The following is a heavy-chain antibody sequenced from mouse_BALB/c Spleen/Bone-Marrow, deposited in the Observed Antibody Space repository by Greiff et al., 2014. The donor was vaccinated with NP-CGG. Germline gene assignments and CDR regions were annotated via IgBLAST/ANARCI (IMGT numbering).Heavy chain of an antibody. CDR2: IPPGSGTT. J-gene: IGHJ3*01. V-gene: IGHV1S41*01. CDR3: ARGSYYYGSSSPGFAY. D-gene: IGHD1-1*01. Sequence: DLVKPGASVKLSCKASGYTFTSYWINWLKQRPGQGLEWIGRIPPGSGTTYYNEMFKGKATLTVDTSSTTAYIQLSSLSSEDSAVYFCARGSYYYGSSSPGFAYWGQGTLVTVSA. CDR1: GYTFTSYW.